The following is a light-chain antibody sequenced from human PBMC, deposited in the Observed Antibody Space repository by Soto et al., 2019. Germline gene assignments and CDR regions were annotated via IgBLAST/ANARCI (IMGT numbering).Light chain of an antibody. CDR3: SSYAGSDSYV. CDR1: SSDVGGYNF. Sequence: QSALTQPPSASGSPGQSVIISCTGTSSDVGGYNFVSWYQQHPGKAPKLMIYEVSKRPSGVPDRFSGSKSGYTASLTVSGLQAEDEADYYCSSYAGSDSYVFGTGTKLTVL. V-gene: IGLV2-8*01. CDR2: EVS. J-gene: IGLJ1*01.